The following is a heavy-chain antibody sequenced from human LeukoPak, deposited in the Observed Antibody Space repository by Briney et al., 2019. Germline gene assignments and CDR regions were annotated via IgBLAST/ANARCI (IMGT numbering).Heavy chain of an antibody. CDR2: IYYSGST. CDR1: GGSISSYY. CDR3: ARAATGPFPNYYYYYGMDV. Sequence: PSETLSLTCTVSGGSISSYYWSWIRQPPGKGLEWIGYIYYSGSTNYNPSLKSRVTISVDTSKNQFSLKLSSVTAADTAVYYCARAATGPFPNYYYYYGMDVWGQGTTVTVSS. V-gene: IGHV4-59*01. J-gene: IGHJ6*02. D-gene: IGHD1-1*01.